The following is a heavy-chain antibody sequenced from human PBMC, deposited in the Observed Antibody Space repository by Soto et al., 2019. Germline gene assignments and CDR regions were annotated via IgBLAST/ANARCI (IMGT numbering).Heavy chain of an antibody. D-gene: IGHD3-10*01. CDR1: GDTFTTYD. CDR2: INPNSGNI. CDR3: ARGRASGSYYLLDY. J-gene: IGHJ4*02. Sequence: ASVKVSCKASGDTFTTYDINWVRQATGHGLEWMGWINPNSGNIGYAQRFQGRVTMTRDTAIRTAYMEVNSLRSDDTAVYYCARGRASGSYYLLDYWGQGTLVTVSS. V-gene: IGHV1-8*01.